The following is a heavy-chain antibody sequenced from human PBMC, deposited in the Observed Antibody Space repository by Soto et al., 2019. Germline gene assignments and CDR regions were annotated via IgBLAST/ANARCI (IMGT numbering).Heavy chain of an antibody. V-gene: IGHV3-30-3*01. Sequence: QVQLVESGGGVVQPGRSLRLSCAASGFTFSNYAIHWVRQAPGKGLEWVAVLSFDGNNIHYADSVKGRFTVSRDNSKTNLFLQMNSLRPEDTALYYCARGPIGDAAMVTNYFDYWGQGTLVTVSS. CDR2: LSFDGNNI. D-gene: IGHD5-18*01. CDR1: GFTFSNYA. CDR3: ARGPIGDAAMVTNYFDY. J-gene: IGHJ4*02.